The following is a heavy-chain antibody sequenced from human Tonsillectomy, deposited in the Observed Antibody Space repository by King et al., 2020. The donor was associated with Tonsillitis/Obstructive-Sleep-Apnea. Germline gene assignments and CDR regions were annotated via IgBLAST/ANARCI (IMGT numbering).Heavy chain of an antibody. V-gene: IGHV4-31*03. J-gene: IGHJ3*02. CDR1: GGSISSGGYY. Sequence: VPLQESGPGLVKPSQTLSLTCTVSGGSISSGGYYWSWIRQHPGKGLEWIGYIYYSGSTYYNPSLKSRVTISIDTSKNQFSLKLSSVTAADTAVYYCVRDTASYDYVPHAGLNDAFDIWGQGTMVTVSS. CDR3: VRDTASYDYVPHAGLNDAFDI. D-gene: IGHD3-16*01. CDR2: IYYSGST.